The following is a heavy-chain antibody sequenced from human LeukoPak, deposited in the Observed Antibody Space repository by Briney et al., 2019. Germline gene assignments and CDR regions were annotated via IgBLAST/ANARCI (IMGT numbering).Heavy chain of an antibody. CDR2: ISWDGGST. Sequence: GGSLRLSCAASGFTFDDYAMHWVRQAPGKGLEWVSLISWDGGSTYYADSVKGRFTISRDNSKNSLYLQMNSLRAEDTALYYCAKDGYYYYYMDVWGKGTTVTVSS. CDR3: AKDGYYYYYMDV. CDR1: GFTFDDYA. D-gene: IGHD6-13*01. V-gene: IGHV3-43D*03. J-gene: IGHJ6*03.